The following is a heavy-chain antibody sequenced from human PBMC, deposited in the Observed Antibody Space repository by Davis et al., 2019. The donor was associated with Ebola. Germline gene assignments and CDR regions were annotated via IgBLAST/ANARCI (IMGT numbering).Heavy chain of an antibody. CDR2: IFPGDSDT. Sequence: GESLKISCKGSGYSFTSYWIVWVRQMPGKGLECMGIIFPGDSDTRYSPSFQGQVTISADKSITTAYLQWSSLKASDTAMYYCARGTDGYNPGGYFDSWGQGTLDTVSS. V-gene: IGHV5-51*01. D-gene: IGHD5-24*01. CDR3: ARGTDGYNPGGYFDS. J-gene: IGHJ4*02. CDR1: GYSFTSYW.